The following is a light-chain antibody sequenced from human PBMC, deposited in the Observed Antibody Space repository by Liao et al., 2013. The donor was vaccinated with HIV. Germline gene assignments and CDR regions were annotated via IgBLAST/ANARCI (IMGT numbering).Light chain of an antibody. V-gene: IGLV3-1*01. CDR2: QDK. CDR3: QAWDNSKGV. J-gene: IGLJ1*01. CDR1: KLGSKY. Sequence: SYELTQPPSVSVSPGQTASISCSGDKLGSKYACWYQQKPGQSPVLVIYQDKKRPSGIPERFSGSNSGKTATLTISGTQAMDEADYYCQAWDNSKGVFGTGTKVTVL.